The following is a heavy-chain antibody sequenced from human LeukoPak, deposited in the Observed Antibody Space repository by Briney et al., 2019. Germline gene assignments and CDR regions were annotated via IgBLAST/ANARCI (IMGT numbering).Heavy chain of an antibody. D-gene: IGHD1-26*01. CDR3: ARDRGDSLVGADFDS. CDR1: GFTFTRHS. Sequence: GGSLRLSWVASGFTFTRHSMNWVRQAPGKGLEWISFINIWGSPTYYADSMKGRFTISRDNAKNSIFLQMNNLRVEDTAVYYCARDRGDSLVGADFDSWGQGILVTVSS. J-gene: IGHJ4*02. CDR2: INIWGSPT. V-gene: IGHV3-48*01.